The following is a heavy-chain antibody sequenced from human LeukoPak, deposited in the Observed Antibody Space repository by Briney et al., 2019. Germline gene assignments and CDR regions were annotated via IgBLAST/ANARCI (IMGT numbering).Heavy chain of an antibody. CDR3: ARGAAAGTSVGGNFDY. D-gene: IGHD6-13*01. Sequence: GGSLRLSCATSGFIFSRYWMTWVRQAPGKGLEWVANIKQDGSGIHYVDSVKGRFTISRDNAKNSLYLQVNSLRAEDTAIYYCARGAAAGTSVGGNFDYWGQGTLVTVSS. J-gene: IGHJ4*02. CDR1: GFIFSRYW. V-gene: IGHV3-7*01. CDR2: IKQDGSGI.